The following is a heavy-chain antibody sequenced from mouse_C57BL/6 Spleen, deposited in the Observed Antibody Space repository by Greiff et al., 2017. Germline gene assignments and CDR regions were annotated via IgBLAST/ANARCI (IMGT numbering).Heavy chain of an antibody. V-gene: IGHV5-16*01. CDR3: ARDQGGYDDYAMDY. CDR2: INYDGSST. CDR1: GFTFSDYY. Sequence: EVKLVESEGGLVQPGSSMKLSCTASGFTFSDYYMAWVRQVPEKGLEWVANINYDGSSTYYLDSLKSRFIISRDNAKNILYLQMSSLKSEDTATYYCARDQGGYDDYAMDYWGQGTSVTVSS. D-gene: IGHD2-2*01. J-gene: IGHJ4*01.